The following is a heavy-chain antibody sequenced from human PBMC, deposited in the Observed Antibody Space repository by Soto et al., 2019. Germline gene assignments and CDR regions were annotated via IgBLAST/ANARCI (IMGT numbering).Heavy chain of an antibody. V-gene: IGHV1-69*01. CDR3: ARGPFRPSALDV. Sequence: QVQLMQSGAEIKKPGSSVTVSCKTSGDNFKKNVFTWVLQSPGQGLEWMGGTIPALGKTNYIEKCQGRVTITVDDATRTVYMEVRDLTSEDTAIYYGARGPFRPSALDVWGQVTTVTVS. J-gene: IGHJ6*02. CDR1: GDNFKKNV. CDR2: TIPALGKT.